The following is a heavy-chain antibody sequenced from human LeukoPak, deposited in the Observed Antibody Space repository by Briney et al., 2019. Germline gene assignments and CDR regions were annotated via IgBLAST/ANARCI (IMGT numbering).Heavy chain of an antibody. D-gene: IGHD3-22*01. CDR2: ISYDGSNK. J-gene: IGHJ3*02. V-gene: IGHV3-30*04. CDR1: GVTFSSYA. CDR3: ASSHDSSGLAFDI. Sequence: PGGSLRLSCAASGVTFSSYAMHWVRQAPGKGLEWVAVISYDGSNKYYADSVKGRFTISRDNSKNTLYLQMNSLRAEDTAVYYCASSHDSSGLAFDIWGQGTMVTVSS.